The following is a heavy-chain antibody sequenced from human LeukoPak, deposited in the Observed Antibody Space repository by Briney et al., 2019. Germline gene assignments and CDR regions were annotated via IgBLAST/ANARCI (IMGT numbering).Heavy chain of an antibody. CDR1: GGSISSYY. Sequence: TSETLSLTCTVSGGSISSYYWSWIRQPPGKGLEWIGYIYYSGSTNYNPSLKSRVTISVDTSKNQFSLKLSSVTAADTAVYYCARGGIGIAAAGTAYYXXXGXLVTVSS. V-gene: IGHV4-59*08. J-gene: IGHJ4*02. CDR2: IYYSGST. D-gene: IGHD6-13*01. CDR3: ARGGIGIAAAGTAYY.